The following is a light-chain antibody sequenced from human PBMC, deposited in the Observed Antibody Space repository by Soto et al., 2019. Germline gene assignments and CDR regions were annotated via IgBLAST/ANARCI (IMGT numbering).Light chain of an antibody. Sequence: QSVLTQPASVSGSPGQSITISCTGTSSDVGGYNYVSWYQQHPGKAPKLMIYDVSNRPSGVSNRFSGSKSGNTASLTISGIKAMDEADYYCSSYTSSRTYVFGTGTKVTVL. CDR3: SSYTSSRTYV. J-gene: IGLJ1*01. CDR1: SSDVGGYNY. V-gene: IGLV2-14*01. CDR2: DVS.